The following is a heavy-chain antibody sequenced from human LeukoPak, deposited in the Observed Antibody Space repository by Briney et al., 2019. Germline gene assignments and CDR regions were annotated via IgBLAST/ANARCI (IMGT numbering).Heavy chain of an antibody. J-gene: IGHJ6*03. CDR3: AKNGCSSTSCYHPRGDYYYYYMDV. CDR2: INWNGGST. CDR1: GFTFDDYG. D-gene: IGHD2-2*01. V-gene: IGHV3-20*04. Sequence: SGGSLRLSCAASGFTFDDYGMSWVRQAPGKGLEWVSGINWNGGSTGYADSAKGRFTISRDNAKNSLYLQMNSLRAEDTAVYYCAKNGCSSTSCYHPRGDYYYYYMDVWGKGTTVTVSS.